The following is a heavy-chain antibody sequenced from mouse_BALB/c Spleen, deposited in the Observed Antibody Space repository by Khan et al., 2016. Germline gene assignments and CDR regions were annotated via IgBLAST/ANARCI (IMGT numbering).Heavy chain of an antibody. CDR3: VSLEYYCYLTY. D-gene: IGHD1-2*01. CDR1: GFDFSRYW. CDR2: INPDSSTI. V-gene: IGHV4-1*02. J-gene: IGHJ3*01. Sequence: EVQLQESGGGLVQPGGSLNLSCAASGFDFSRYWMSWVRQAPGKGLEWIGEINPDSSTINYTPSLKDKFIISRDNANNTLYLQMSNVRSEDTALYYCVSLEYYCYLTYWGKGTLFTFSA.